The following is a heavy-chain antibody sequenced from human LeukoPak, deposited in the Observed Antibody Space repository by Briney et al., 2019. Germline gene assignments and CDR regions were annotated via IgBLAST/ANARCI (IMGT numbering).Heavy chain of an antibody. Sequence: ASVKVSCKASGYTFTSYDINWVRQATGQGLEWMGWMNPNSGNTGYAQKFQGRVTMTRNTSISTAYMELSSLRSEDTAVYYCARDGAMVTARGHYYYYYYMDVWGKGTTVTVSS. CDR2: MNPNSGNT. D-gene: IGHD5-18*01. J-gene: IGHJ6*03. V-gene: IGHV1-8*01. CDR3: ARDGAMVTARGHYYYYYYMDV. CDR1: GYTFTSYD.